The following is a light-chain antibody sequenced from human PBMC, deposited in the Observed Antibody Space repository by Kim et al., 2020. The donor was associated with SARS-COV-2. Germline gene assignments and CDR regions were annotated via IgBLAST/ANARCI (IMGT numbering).Light chain of an antibody. J-gene: IGLJ2*01. CDR2: DDD. V-gene: IGLV2-14*03. CDR1: SSDVSGYKY. CDR3: ASYTGCSTVI. Sequence: GQWITFSSGGGSSDVSGYKYVAWYQQHPGKAHKFLIYDDDKRPSGIPDRFSGSRSGSTASLTISRLQAEYGADYYCASYTGCSTVIFGGGTKVTVL.